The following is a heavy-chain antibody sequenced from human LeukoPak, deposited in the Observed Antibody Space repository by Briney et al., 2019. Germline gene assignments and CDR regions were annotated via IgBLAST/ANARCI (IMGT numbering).Heavy chain of an antibody. CDR2: IRNDGSNK. D-gene: IGHD4-23*01. CDR3: AKLLSNSGRFLY. J-gene: IGHJ4*02. V-gene: IGHV3-30*02. CDR1: GFTFISYG. Sequence: GGSLRLSCAASGFTFISYGMHWVRQAPGKGLEWVAFIRNDGSNKYYADSVKGRFTISRDNSKNTLYLQMNSLRAEDTAVYYCAKLLSNSGRFLYWGQGTLVTVSS.